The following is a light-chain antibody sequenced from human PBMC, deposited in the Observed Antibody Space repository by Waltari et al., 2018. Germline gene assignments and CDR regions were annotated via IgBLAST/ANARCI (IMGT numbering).Light chain of an antibody. J-gene: IGKJ5*01. Sequence: DIQMTQSPSSLSASVGDRVTITCQASQDIRKYLNWYQQKPGKAPKLLVYDASNLETGVPLRFSGSGSGTDFTLAISSLHPEDIATCYCQQYDDLPITFGQGTRLEIQ. V-gene: IGKV1-33*01. CDR2: DAS. CDR1: QDIRKY. CDR3: QQYDDLPIT.